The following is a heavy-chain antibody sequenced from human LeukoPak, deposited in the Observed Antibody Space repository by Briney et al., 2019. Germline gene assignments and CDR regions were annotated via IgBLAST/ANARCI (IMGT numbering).Heavy chain of an antibody. CDR1: GGSISSYY. D-gene: IGHD3-10*01. Sequence: SETLSLTCTVSGGSISSYYWSWIRQPPGKGLEWIGYIYYSGSTNYNPSLKSRVTISVDTPKNQFSLKLSSVTAADTAVYYCARHGRVRGVYLGYWFDPWGQGTLVTVSS. J-gene: IGHJ5*02. V-gene: IGHV4-59*08. CDR3: ARHGRVRGVYLGYWFDP. CDR2: IYYSGST.